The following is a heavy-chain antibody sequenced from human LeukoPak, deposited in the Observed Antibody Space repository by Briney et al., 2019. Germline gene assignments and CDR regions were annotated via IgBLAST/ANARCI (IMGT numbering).Heavy chain of an antibody. CDR2: IYTSGST. D-gene: IGHD3-10*01. CDR3: ARGGAYGSGSDNWFDP. Sequence: SQTLSLTCTVSGGSISSGDYYWSWIRQPAGKGLEWIGRIYTSGSTNYNPSLKSRVTMSVDTSKNQFSLKLSSVTAADTAVYYCARGGAYGSGSDNWFDPWGQGTLVTVSS. J-gene: IGHJ5*02. CDR1: GGSISSGDYY. V-gene: IGHV4-61*02.